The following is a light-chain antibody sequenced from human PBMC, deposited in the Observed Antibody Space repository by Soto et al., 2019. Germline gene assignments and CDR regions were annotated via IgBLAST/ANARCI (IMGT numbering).Light chain of an antibody. CDR3: LQYGDWPPEYT. Sequence: EMVITQSPATLSVSPGERVTLSCRASQSIGNNLAWLQQRPGQAPSLLFYGASTRAPGIPARFSASGSRTDFTLTISSLQSEDFAVYYCLQYGDWPPEYTFGQGTKVEI. V-gene: IGKV3-15*01. J-gene: IGKJ2*01. CDR1: QSIGNN. CDR2: GAS.